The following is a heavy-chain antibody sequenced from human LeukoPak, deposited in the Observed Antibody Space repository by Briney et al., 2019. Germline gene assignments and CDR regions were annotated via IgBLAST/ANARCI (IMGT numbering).Heavy chain of an antibody. CDR3: AKIKDIVVVPAAIGEDY. Sequence: TGGSLRLSCAASRFTFSSYAMSWVRQAPGKGLEWVSAISGSGGSTYYADSVKGRFTISRDNSKNTLYLQMNSLRAEDTAVYYCAKIKDIVVVPAAIGEDYWGQGTLVTVSS. J-gene: IGHJ4*02. D-gene: IGHD2-2*01. CDR1: RFTFSSYA. V-gene: IGHV3-23*01. CDR2: ISGSGGST.